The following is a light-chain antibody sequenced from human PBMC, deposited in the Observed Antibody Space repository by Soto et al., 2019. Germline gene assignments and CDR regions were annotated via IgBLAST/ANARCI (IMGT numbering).Light chain of an antibody. CDR2: GAS. J-gene: IGKJ2*01. CDR3: QQHGTSPYT. CDR1: QSVSSSF. V-gene: IGKV3-20*01. Sequence: EIVLTQSPGTLSLSPGERVTLSCRASQSVSSSFLAWYQQKPGQAPRLLIYGASSRATGVPDRFSGRGSGTDFTLTINRLEPEDVAVYYCQQHGTSPYTFGQGTVLEIK.